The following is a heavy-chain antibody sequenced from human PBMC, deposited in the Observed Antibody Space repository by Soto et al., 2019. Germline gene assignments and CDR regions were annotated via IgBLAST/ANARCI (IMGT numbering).Heavy chain of an antibody. J-gene: IGHJ6*02. CDR1: GGSFTYT. CDR2: IIPIFGTT. CDR3: ARLHSHGTYGMDV. Sequence: QMHLVQSGAEVKKPGSSVKVSCKASGGSFTYTLSWVRQAPGQGLEWMGGIIPIFGTTNYAQKFQSRITMTADESTKTAYMELSTLRSEDTAVYYCARLHSHGTYGMDVWGQGTTVTVSS. D-gene: IGHD5-18*01. V-gene: IGHV1-69*01.